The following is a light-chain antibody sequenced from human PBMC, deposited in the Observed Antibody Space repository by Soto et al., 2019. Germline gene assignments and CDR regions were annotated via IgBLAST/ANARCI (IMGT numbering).Light chain of an antibody. V-gene: IGKV3-20*01. CDR3: QQYGSPWA. Sequence: EIVLTQSPGTLSLSPGERATLSCRASQSVNNNYLAWYQQKPGQAPRLLIYGVSIRAAGIPDRFSGSGSGTDFTLTISRLEPEDFALYYCQQYGSPWAFGQGTKVEIK. J-gene: IGKJ1*01. CDR1: QSVNNNY. CDR2: GVS.